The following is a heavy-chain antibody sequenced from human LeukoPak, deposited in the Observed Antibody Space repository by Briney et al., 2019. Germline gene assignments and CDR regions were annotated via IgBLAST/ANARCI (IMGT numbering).Heavy chain of an antibody. CDR2: ISRSGTYI. V-gene: IGHV3-21*04. Sequence: GGSLRLSCAASGFTFSSYSMNWVRQAPGKGLEWVSSISRSGTYIYYADSVKGRFTISRDNAKNSLYLQMNSLRAEDTAVYYCAKDRPNYYGSNGHYYKLNGDCWGQGTLVTVSS. D-gene: IGHD3-22*01. CDR1: GFTFSSYS. J-gene: IGHJ4*02. CDR3: AKDRPNYYGSNGHYYKLNGDC.